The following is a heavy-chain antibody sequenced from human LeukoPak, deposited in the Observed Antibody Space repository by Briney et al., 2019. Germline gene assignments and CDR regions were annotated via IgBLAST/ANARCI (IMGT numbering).Heavy chain of an antibody. Sequence: GGSPRLSCVGSGFTFGTYWMTWVRQAPGKGLEWVANISEDGSEKHYVGSVEGRFTISRDNAKNSVYPQMSSLRAEDMAVYYCARDLPDYWGQGTLVTVSS. CDR2: ISEDGSEK. CDR1: GFTFGTYW. J-gene: IGHJ4*02. CDR3: ARDLPDY. V-gene: IGHV3-7*03.